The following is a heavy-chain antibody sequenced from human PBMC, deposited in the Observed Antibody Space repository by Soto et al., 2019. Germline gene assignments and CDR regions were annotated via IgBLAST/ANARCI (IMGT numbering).Heavy chain of an antibody. V-gene: IGHV3-23*01. D-gene: IGHD6-13*01. CDR2: ISDSGDTT. J-gene: IGHJ4*02. CDR3: AKSMQQLALDY. Sequence: EVQLLESGGALVQPGGSLRLSCAASGFTFSSYGMSWVRQAPGKGLEWVSGISDSGDTTYYADSVKGRFTISRDNSKNTLYLQMNSLRAEDTAVYYCAKSMQQLALDYWGQGTLVTVSS. CDR1: GFTFSSYG.